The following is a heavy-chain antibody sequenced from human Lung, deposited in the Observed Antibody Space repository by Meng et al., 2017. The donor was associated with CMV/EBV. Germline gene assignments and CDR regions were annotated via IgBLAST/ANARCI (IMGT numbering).Heavy chain of an antibody. CDR2: IYYSGST. D-gene: IGHD2-15*01. CDR1: GDSVSSGSYY. Sequence: SETLSLXXTVSGDSVSSGSYYWSWIRQPPGKGLEWIGYIYYSGSTNYNPSLKSRVTISVDTSKNQFSLKLSSVTAADTAVYYCARDLDIGYVMDVWGQGSTVTVSS. CDR3: ARDLDIGYVMDV. J-gene: IGHJ6*02. V-gene: IGHV4-61*01.